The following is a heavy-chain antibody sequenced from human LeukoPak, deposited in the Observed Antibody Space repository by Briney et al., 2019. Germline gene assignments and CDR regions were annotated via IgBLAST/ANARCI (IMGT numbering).Heavy chain of an antibody. D-gene: IGHD6-19*01. J-gene: IGHJ4*02. Sequence: PGGSLRLSCTASGFTFGDYAMNWVRQAPGKGLEWVGFIRNKAYGGTTEYAASVKGRFTISRDDSKSIAYLQMNSLKTEDTVVYYCSRKGVTGTYFFDYWGQGTLVTVSS. CDR3: SRKGVTGTYFFDY. V-gene: IGHV3-49*04. CDR2: IRNKAYGGTT. CDR1: GFTFGDYA.